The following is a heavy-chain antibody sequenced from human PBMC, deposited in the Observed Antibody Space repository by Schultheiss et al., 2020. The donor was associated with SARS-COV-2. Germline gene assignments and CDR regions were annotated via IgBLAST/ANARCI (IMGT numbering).Heavy chain of an antibody. V-gene: IGHV3-48*04. CDR3: AREYSSGTDY. CDR2: ISSSGSTI. J-gene: IGHJ4*02. CDR1: GFTFSSYW. D-gene: IGHD6-19*01. Sequence: GGSLRLSCAASGFTFSSYWMHWVRQAPGKGLEWVSYISSSGSTIYYADSVKGRFTISRDNAKNSLYLQMNSLRAEDTAVYYCAREYSSGTDYWGQGTLVTVSS.